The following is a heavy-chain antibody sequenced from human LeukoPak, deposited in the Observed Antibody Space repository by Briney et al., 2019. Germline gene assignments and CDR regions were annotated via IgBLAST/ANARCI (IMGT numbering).Heavy chain of an antibody. V-gene: IGHV1-69*05. Sequence: VASVKVSCKASGGTFSSYAISWVRQAPGQGLEWLGRIIPIFGTANYAQKFQGRVTITKDESTSTAYMELSSLRSEDTAVYYCARDNVGSSPYYFDYWGQGTLVTVSS. D-gene: IGHD6-6*01. J-gene: IGHJ4*02. CDR1: GGTFSSYA. CDR2: IIPIFGTA. CDR3: ARDNVGSSPYYFDY.